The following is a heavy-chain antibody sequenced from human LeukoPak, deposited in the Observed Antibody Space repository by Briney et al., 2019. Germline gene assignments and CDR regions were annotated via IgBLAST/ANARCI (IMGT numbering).Heavy chain of an antibody. D-gene: IGHD1-26*01. CDR3: ARDLIVGATEGDAFDI. CDR1: GGSISSYY. Sequence: SETLSLTCTVSGGSISSYYWSWIRQPAGKGLEWIGRIYTSGSTNYNPSLKSRVTMSVDTSKNQFSLKLSSVTAADMAVYYCARDLIVGATEGDAFDIWGQGTMVTVSS. J-gene: IGHJ3*02. V-gene: IGHV4-4*07. CDR2: IYTSGST.